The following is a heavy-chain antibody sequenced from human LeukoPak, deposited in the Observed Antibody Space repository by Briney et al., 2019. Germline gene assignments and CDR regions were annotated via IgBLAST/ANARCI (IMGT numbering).Heavy chain of an antibody. D-gene: IGHD3-10*01. CDR2: ISSSGSTI. V-gene: IGHV3-11*04. CDR3: ARDPRPMAPLDY. CDR1: GFTFSDYY. Sequence: GGSLRLSCAASGFTFSDYYMSWIRQAPGKGLERVSYISSSGSTIYYADSVKGRFTISRDNAKNSLYLQMNSLRAEDTAVYYCARDPRPMAPLDYWGQGTLVTVSS. J-gene: IGHJ4*02.